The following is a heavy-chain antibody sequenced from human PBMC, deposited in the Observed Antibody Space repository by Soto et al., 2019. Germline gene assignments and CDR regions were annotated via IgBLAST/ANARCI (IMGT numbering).Heavy chain of an antibody. J-gene: IGHJ6*02. D-gene: IGHD1-7*01. Sequence: SETLSLTCAVSGGSISSSNWWSWVRQPPGKGLEWIGEIYHSGSTNYNPSLKSRVTISVDTSKNQFSLKLSSVTAADTALYYCARLNAGTTYYYYGMDVWGQGATVTVSS. CDR3: ARLNAGTTYYYYGMDV. V-gene: IGHV4-4*02. CDR2: IYHSGST. CDR1: GGSISSSNW.